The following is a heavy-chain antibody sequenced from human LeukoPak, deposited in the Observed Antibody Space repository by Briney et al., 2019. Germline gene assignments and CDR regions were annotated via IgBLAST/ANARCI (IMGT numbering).Heavy chain of an antibody. V-gene: IGHV4-34*01. CDR3: ARDTDGYNSFDY. Sequence: SETLSLTCAVYGGSFSSYYWSWIRQPPGKGLEWIGEINHSGSTNYNPSLKSRVTISVDTSKNQFSLKLSSVTAADTAVYYCARDTDGYNSFDYWGQGTLVTVSS. CDR1: GGSFSSYY. CDR2: INHSGST. D-gene: IGHD5-24*01. J-gene: IGHJ4*02.